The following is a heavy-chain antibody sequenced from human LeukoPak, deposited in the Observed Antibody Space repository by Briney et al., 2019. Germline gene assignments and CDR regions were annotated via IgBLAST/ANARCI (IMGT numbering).Heavy chain of an antibody. D-gene: IGHD2-21*01. J-gene: IGHJ6*03. Sequence: SETLSLTCTVSGGYISSYYWSWTRQPPGKGLEWIGYIYYSGSTNYNPSLKSRVTISVDTSKNQFSLKLSSVTAADTAVYYCAREPSIVVVRCSYMDVWGKGTTVTISS. V-gene: IGHV4-59*12. CDR2: IYYSGST. CDR1: GGYISSYY. CDR3: AREPSIVVVRCSYMDV.